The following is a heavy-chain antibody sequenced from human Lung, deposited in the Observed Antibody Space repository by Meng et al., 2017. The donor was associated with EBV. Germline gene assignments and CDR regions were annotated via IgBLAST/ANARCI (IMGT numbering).Heavy chain of an antibody. J-gene: IGHJ4*02. D-gene: IGHD2-2*01. V-gene: IGHV4-4*02. Sequence: VRLQEAGPGLVKPSGTLSLTCDVSGASISRSDLWSWVRQPPGKGLEWIGEIYHSGSTNYNPSLKSRVTISVDTSKNQFSLSLNSVTAADTAVYYCARGGTSSAPFDYWGQETLVTVSS. CDR2: IYHSGST. CDR1: GASISRSDL. CDR3: ARGGTSSAPFDY.